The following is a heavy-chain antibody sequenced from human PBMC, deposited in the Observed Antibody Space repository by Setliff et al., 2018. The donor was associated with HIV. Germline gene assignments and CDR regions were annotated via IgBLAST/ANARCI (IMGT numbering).Heavy chain of an antibody. CDR1: GYTFTGYY. V-gene: IGHV1-2*02. CDR3: ARVGSNFVATMSADYYYYMDV. Sequence: ASVKVSCKASGYTFTGYYMHWVRQAPGQGLEWMGWINPNSGGTNYAQKFQGRVTMTRDTSISTAYMELSRLRSDDTAVYYCARVGSNFVATMSADYYYYMDVWGKGTTVTVSS. CDR2: INPNSGGT. D-gene: IGHD5-12*01. J-gene: IGHJ6*03.